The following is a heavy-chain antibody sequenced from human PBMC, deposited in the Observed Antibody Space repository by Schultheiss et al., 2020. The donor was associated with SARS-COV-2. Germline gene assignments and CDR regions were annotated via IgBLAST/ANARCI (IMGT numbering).Heavy chain of an antibody. D-gene: IGHD6-13*01. J-gene: IGHJ4*02. Sequence: GESLKISCTASGFTFGDYAMSWVRQAPGKGLEWVANIKQDGSEKYYVDSVKGRFTISRDNTKNSLYLQMNSLRVEDTAVYYCARDLGSSWTYYFDYWGQGTLVTVSS. V-gene: IGHV3-7*03. CDR3: ARDLGSSWTYYFDY. CDR1: GFTFGDYA. CDR2: IKQDGSEK.